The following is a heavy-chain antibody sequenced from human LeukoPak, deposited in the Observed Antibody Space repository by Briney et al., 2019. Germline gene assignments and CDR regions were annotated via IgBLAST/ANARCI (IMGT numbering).Heavy chain of an antibody. V-gene: IGHV3-23*01. D-gene: IGHD3-3*01. CDR1: GFTFGDYV. CDR2: ISGSGGST. Sequence: GGSLRLSCTTSGFTFGDYVMSWFRQAPGKGLEWVSAISGSGGSTYYADSVKGRFTISRDNSKNTLYLQMNSLRAEDTAVYYCAKAPRGSGYSYWGQGTLVTVSS. J-gene: IGHJ4*02. CDR3: AKAPRGSGYSY.